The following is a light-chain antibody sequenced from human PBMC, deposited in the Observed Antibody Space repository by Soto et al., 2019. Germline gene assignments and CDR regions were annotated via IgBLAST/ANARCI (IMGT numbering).Light chain of an antibody. V-gene: IGKV1-5*03. Sequence: DIQITQSPSTLSGSVGDRVTITCRASQTISSWLAWYQQKPGKAPKLLIYKAFTLKSGVPSRFSGSGSGTEFTLTISSLQPDDFATYYCQHYNSYSEALGQGTKVDIK. CDR2: KAF. CDR1: QTISSW. J-gene: IGKJ1*01. CDR3: QHYNSYSEA.